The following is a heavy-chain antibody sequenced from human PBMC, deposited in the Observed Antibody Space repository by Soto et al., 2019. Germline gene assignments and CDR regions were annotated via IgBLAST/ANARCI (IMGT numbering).Heavy chain of an antibody. J-gene: IGHJ5*02. D-gene: IGHD1-26*01. CDR3: ARQRVGGTQQRFDP. Sequence: QVQLVQSGAEVKKPGSSVKVSCTASGGTFSSYAISWVRQAPGQGLEWLGGIIPIFGTANNAQKFKGRVTITADESTSTAYMELSSLSSEDTSVYYCARQRVGGTQQRFDPWVQVTLVTVSS. CDR1: GGTFSSYA. V-gene: IGHV1-69*01. CDR2: IIPIFGTA.